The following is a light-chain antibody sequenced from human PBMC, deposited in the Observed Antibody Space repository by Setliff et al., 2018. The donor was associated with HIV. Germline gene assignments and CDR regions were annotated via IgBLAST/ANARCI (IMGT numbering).Light chain of an antibody. J-gene: IGLJ1*01. CDR3: SSCTTSRTYV. CDR1: SSDVGAYNS. CDR2: EVS. Sequence: QSVLTQPASVSGSPGQSITISCTGTSSDVGAYNSVSWYQQRPDKAPKLLIYEVSNRPSGVSNRFSGSKSGNTASLTISGLLTEDEADYYCSSCTTSRTYVFGNGTKVTVL. V-gene: IGLV2-14*01.